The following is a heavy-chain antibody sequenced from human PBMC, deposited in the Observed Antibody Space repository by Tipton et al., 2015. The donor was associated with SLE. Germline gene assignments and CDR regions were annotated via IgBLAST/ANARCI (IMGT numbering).Heavy chain of an antibody. V-gene: IGHV4-59*01. Sequence: LRLSCTVSGGSISSYYWSWIRQPPGKGLEWIGYIYYSGSTNYNPSLKSRVTISVDTSKNQFSLKLSSVTAADTAVYYCASMIVVIPVEARRDGMDVWGQGTTVTVSS. CDR2: IYYSGST. J-gene: IGHJ6*02. CDR1: GGSISSYY. D-gene: IGHD2-2*01. CDR3: ASMIVVIPVEARRDGMDV.